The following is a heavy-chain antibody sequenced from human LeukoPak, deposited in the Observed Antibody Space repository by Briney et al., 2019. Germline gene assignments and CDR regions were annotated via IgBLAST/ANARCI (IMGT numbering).Heavy chain of an antibody. J-gene: IGHJ4*02. CDR2: ISYDGSNK. CDR1: GFTFSSYA. V-gene: IGHV3-30-3*01. D-gene: IGHD3-22*01. CDR3: ARGGSGSLYYYDSSGYYGY. Sequence: GRSLRLSCAASGFTFSSYAMHWVRQAPGKGLEWVAVISYDGSNKYYADSVKGRFTISRDNSKNTLYLQMNSLRAEDTAVYYCARGGSGSLYYYDSSGYYGYWGQGTLVTVSS.